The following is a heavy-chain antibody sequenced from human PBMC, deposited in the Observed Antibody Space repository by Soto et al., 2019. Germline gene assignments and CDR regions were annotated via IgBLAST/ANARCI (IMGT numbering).Heavy chain of an antibody. CDR1: GGTFSSHT. V-gene: IGHV1-69*08. CDR2: IIPALGTA. D-gene: IGHD1-20*01. J-gene: IGHJ4*02. Sequence: SVKVSCKASGGTFSSHTFSWVRQAPGQGLEWMGRIIPALGTATYAQKFQGRVTITADESATTVYMELNSLRSEDTAVYYCARGYGRNFDYWGQGTLVTVS. CDR3: ARGYGRNFDY.